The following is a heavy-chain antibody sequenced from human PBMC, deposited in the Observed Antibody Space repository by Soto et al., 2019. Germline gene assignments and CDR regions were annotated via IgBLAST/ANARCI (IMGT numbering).Heavy chain of an antibody. CDR2: ISSSGSTI. J-gene: IGHJ6*02. CDR1: GFTFSSYE. CDR3: AREQWLAPSGYYYGMDV. Sequence: PGGSPRLSCAASGFTFSSYEMNWVRQAPGKGLEWVSYISSSGSTIYYADSVKGRFTISRDNAKNSLYLQMNSLRAEDTAVYYCAREQWLAPSGYYYGMDVWGQGTTVTVSS. V-gene: IGHV3-48*03. D-gene: IGHD6-19*01.